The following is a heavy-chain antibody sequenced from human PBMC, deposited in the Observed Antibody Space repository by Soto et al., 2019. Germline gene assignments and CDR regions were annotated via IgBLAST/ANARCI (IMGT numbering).Heavy chain of an antibody. CDR3: ARDRPTSSIRAWDYYYAMDV. V-gene: IGHV1-18*01. CDR1: GYTFITYG. Sequence: QVKLVQSGAEVKKPGASVKVSCKASGYTFITYGISWVRQAPGQGLEWMGWISSYNGNTNYAQKLQGRVNMTSDTATTTAYMQLRSLRAYDTAVYYCARDRPTSSIRAWDYYYAMDVCGQGTTVTVSS. D-gene: IGHD6-6*01. CDR2: ISSYNGNT. J-gene: IGHJ6*02.